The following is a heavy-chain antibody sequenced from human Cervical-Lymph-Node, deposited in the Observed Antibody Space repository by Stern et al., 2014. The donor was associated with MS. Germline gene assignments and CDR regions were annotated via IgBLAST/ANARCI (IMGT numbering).Heavy chain of an antibody. CDR3: ARDSGIYYFDS. D-gene: IGHD1-26*01. J-gene: IGHJ4*02. CDR2: IHYSGIT. Sequence: QLQLQESGPGLVKPSQTLSLTCTVSGDSISSGRYYWSWIRQLPGKGLEWIGYIHYSGITQYKPSPKSRFPISEDTSKNQFSLNLTSVTAADTAVYYCARDSGIYYFDSWGQGTLVTVSS. CDR1: GDSISSGRYY. V-gene: IGHV4-31*03.